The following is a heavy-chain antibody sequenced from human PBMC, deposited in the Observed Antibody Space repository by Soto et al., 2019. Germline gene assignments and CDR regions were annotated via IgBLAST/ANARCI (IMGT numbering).Heavy chain of an antibody. D-gene: IGHD3-16*01. J-gene: IGHJ5*02. Sequence: GGSLRLSCAASGFTFSSYWMSWVRQAPGKGLEWVANIKQDGSEKYYVDSVKGRFTISRDNAKNSLYLQMNSLRAEDTAVYYCARDDRLALRWGEASWFDPWGQGTLVTVSS. V-gene: IGHV3-7*05. CDR2: IKQDGSEK. CDR1: GFTFSSYW. CDR3: ARDDRLALRWGEASWFDP.